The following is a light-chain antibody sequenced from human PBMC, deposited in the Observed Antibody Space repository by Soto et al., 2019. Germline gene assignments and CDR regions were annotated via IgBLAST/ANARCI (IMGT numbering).Light chain of an antibody. Sequence: ESVLTQSPGTLSLYQGERATLSCRASQSVSSSYLAWYQQKPGQAPRLLIYGASSRATGIPDRFSGSGSGTDFTLTISRLEPEDFAVYYCQQYGSSPQTFGQGTKVDIK. CDR3: QQYGSSPQT. V-gene: IGKV3-20*01. J-gene: IGKJ1*01. CDR2: GAS. CDR1: QSVSSSY.